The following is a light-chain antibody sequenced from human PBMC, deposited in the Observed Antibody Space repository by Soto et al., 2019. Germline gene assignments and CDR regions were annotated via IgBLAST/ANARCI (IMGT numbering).Light chain of an antibody. J-gene: IGLJ1*01. CDR1: SSNIPYQF. CDR3: ASWDSDLDGFV. Sequence: QSVLAQSPSVSAAPGQRVTISCSGSSSNIPYQFVSWYKQFPGMAPTLLIYDNSRRPSGVPDRFSATKSGPSATLDIAGLQTEDEAVYYCASWDSDLDGFVFGPGTKLTVL. CDR2: DNS. V-gene: IGLV1-51*01.